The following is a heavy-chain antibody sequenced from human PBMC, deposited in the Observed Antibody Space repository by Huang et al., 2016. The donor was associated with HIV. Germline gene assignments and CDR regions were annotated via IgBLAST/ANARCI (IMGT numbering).Heavy chain of an antibody. D-gene: IGHD5-12*01. CDR1: GYSFTRSW. CDR3: ATGPRWLHSNFDF. J-gene: IGHJ4*02. Sequence: EVQLVQSGAEARKPGESLKISCKASGYSFTRSWIGWVRQMPGEGLEWIGCSYPGEADTTSGPSCQGQVTISADKFINTAYLQWSSLKASDTAMYYCATGPRWLHSNFDFWGQGTLVTVSS. V-gene: IGHV5-51*01. CDR2: SYPGEADT.